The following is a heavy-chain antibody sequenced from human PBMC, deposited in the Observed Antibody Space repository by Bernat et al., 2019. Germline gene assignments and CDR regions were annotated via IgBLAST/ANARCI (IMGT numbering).Heavy chain of an antibody. D-gene: IGHD1-26*01. Sequence: QLQLQESGPGLVKPSETLSLTCTVSGGSISSSSYYWGWIRQPPGKGLEWIGSIYYSGSTYYNPSLKSRVTISVDTSKNQFSLKLSSVTAADTAVYYCAREDGGVGATEYSFFDYWGQGTLVTVSS. J-gene: IGHJ4*02. CDR2: IYYSGST. CDR1: GGSISSSSYY. CDR3: AREDGGVGATEYSFFDY. V-gene: IGHV4-39*02.